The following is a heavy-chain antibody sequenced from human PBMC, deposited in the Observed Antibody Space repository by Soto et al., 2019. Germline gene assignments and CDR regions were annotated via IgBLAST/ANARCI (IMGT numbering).Heavy chain of an antibody. CDR2: IIPIFGTA. V-gene: IGHV1-69*01. CDR1: GGTFSSYA. J-gene: IGHJ5*02. D-gene: IGHD6-19*01. Sequence: QVQLVQSGAEVKKPGSSVKVSCKASGGTFSSYAISWVRQAPGQGLEWMGGIIPIFGTANYAQKFQGRVTITADESTSTAYMELSSLRTEDTVVYYCPRGGVIAVAGTNNWFDPWGQVTLVTVSS. CDR3: PRGGVIAVAGTNNWFDP.